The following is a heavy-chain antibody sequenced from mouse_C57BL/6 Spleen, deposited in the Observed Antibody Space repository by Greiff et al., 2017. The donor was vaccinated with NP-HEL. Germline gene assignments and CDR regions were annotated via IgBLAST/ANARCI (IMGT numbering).Heavy chain of an antibody. CDR2: IYPGSGNT. Sequence: VQLQQSGPELVKPGASVKISCKASGYSFTSYYIHWVKQRPGQGLEWIGWIYPGSGNTKYNEKFKGKATLTADTSSSTASMQLSSLTSEDSSVYYSARSSDGICFAYWGQGTLVTVAA. D-gene: IGHD2-1*01. J-gene: IGHJ3*01. V-gene: IGHV1-66*01. CDR1: GYSFTSYY. CDR3: ARSSDGICFAY.